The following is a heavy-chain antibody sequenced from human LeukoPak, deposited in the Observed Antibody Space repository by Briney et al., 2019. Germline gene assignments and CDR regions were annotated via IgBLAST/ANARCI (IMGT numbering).Heavy chain of an antibody. J-gene: IGHJ4*02. D-gene: IGHD3-3*01. CDR1: GYTFTGYY. CDR2: INPNSGGT. Sequence: ASVTVSCKASGYTFTGYYMHWVRQAPGQGLEWMGWINPNSGGTNYAQKFQGRVTMTRDTSISTAYMELSRLRSDDTAVYYCARGPPGVVIGGYFDYWGQGTLVTVSS. V-gene: IGHV1-2*02. CDR3: ARGPPGVVIGGYFDY.